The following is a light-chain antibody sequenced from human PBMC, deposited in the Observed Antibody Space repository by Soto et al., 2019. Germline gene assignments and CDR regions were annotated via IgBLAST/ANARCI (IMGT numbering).Light chain of an antibody. CDR1: HRITTY. CDR2: PAG. Sequence: IQMTQSPSSLSASVGDRVTITCRSSHRITTYLNCFQQRPGRAPKLLIYPAGTLQRGVPSRFIGSVSGTDFTLTITSLQPDEFATYFCQQSYSTPYTFGPGTKLEIK. J-gene: IGKJ2*01. CDR3: QQSYSTPYT. V-gene: IGKV1-39*01.